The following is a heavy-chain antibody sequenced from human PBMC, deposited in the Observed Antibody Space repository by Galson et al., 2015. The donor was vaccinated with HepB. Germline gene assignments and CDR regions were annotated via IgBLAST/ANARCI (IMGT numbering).Heavy chain of an antibody. CDR1: GGTFSSYA. CDR3: AGGSPVYYYMDV. CDR2: IIPILGIA. J-gene: IGHJ6*03. Sequence: SVKVSCKASGGTFSSYAISWVRQAPGQGLEWMGRIIPILGIANYAQKFQGRVTITADKSTSTAYMELSSLRSEDTAVYYCAGGSPVYYYMDVWGKGTTVTVSS. V-gene: IGHV1-69*04.